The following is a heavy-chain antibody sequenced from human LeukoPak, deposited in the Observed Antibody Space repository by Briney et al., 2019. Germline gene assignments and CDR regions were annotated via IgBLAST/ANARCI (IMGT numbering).Heavy chain of an antibody. CDR1: GFTFDDHA. CDR3: ARDPTVYTSGWYGFQYYYGMDV. J-gene: IGHJ6*02. V-gene: IGHV3-9*01. Sequence: GGSLRLSCAASGFTFDDHAMHWVRQAPGMGLEWVSGIHWNSDTRAYADSVKGRFTISRDNAKNSLYLQMNSLRPEDSALYYCARDPTVYTSGWYGFQYYYGMDVWGQGTTVTVSS. CDR2: IHWNSDTR. D-gene: IGHD6-19*01.